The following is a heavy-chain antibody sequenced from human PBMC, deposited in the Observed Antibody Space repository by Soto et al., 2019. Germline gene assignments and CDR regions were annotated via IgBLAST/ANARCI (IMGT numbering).Heavy chain of an antibody. V-gene: IGHV1-69*06. D-gene: IGHD3-16*01. CDR1: GGTFSSYA. CDR3: GRAIDGPQHHADLAGEVAYYYYGMEV. Sequence: GASVKVSCKASGGTFSSYAISWVRQAPGQGLEWMGGIIPLFGTANYAQKFQGRDTTTPAKCPSTAYMELSRLRSDDTAVYYCGRAIDGPQHHADLAGEVAYYYYGMEVWGQGTTVTVSS. CDR2: IIPLFGTA. J-gene: IGHJ6*02.